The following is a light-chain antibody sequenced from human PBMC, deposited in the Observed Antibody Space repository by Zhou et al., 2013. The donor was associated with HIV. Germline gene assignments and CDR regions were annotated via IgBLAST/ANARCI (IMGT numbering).Light chain of an antibody. CDR1: QEISNY. Sequence: DMQMTQSPSSLSASVGDRVTITCQASQEISNYLNWYQQKPGKAPKLLIYDASNLETGVPSRFSGSGSGTDFTFTISSLQPEDIATYYCQQYDNLPRPPITFGQGTRLEIK. CDR2: DAS. CDR3: QQYDNLPRPPIT. J-gene: IGKJ5*01. V-gene: IGKV1-33*01.